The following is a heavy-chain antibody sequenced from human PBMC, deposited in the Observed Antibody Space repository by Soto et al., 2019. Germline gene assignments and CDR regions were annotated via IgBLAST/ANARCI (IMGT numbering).Heavy chain of an antibody. Sequence: ESGGGVVPPGRSLRLSCAASGFTFSSYGMHWVRQAPGKGLEWVAVIWYDGSNKYYADSVKGRFTISRDNSKNTLYLQMNSLRAEDTAVYYCARDEGNGDGPDYSGQGTLVTVSS. V-gene: IGHV3-33*01. J-gene: IGHJ4*02. CDR3: ARDEGNGDGPDY. CDR2: IWYDGSNK. CDR1: GFTFSSYG. D-gene: IGHD4-17*01.